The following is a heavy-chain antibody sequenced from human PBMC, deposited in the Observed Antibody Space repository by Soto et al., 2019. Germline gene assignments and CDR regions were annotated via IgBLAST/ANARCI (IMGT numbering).Heavy chain of an antibody. J-gene: IGHJ4*02. Sequence: GGSLRLSCAASGFTFSNAWMNWVRQAPGKGLEWVGRIKSKTDGGTTDYAAPVKGRFTISRDDSKNTLYLQMNSLKTEDTAVYYCTIHFPLISATAIRWGQGTLVTVSS. CDR1: GFTFSNAW. V-gene: IGHV3-15*07. CDR3: TIHFPLISATAIR. D-gene: IGHD2-21*02. CDR2: IKSKTDGGTT.